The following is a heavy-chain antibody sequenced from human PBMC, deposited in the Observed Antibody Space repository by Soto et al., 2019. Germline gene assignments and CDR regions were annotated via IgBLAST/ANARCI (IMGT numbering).Heavy chain of an antibody. CDR3: ARYRRGGGGFDY. V-gene: IGHV1-69*01. CDR1: GGTFSSYA. CDR2: IIPIFGTA. Sequence: QVQLVQSGAEVKKPGSSVKVSCKASGGTFSSYAISWVRQSPGQGLEWMGGIIPIFGTANYAQKFQGRVKITADESTSTAYMELSSLRSEETAVYYGARYRRGGGGFDYWGQGTLVTVSS. D-gene: IGHD3-16*01. J-gene: IGHJ4*02.